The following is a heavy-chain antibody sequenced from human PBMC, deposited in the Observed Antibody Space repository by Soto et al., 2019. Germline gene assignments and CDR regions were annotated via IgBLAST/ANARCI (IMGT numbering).Heavy chain of an antibody. CDR3: AREDFGIDDYYYGMDV. Sequence: SETLSLTCTVSGGSISSGDYYWSWIRQPPGKGLEWIGYIYYSGSTYYNPSLKSRVTISVDTSKNQFSLKLSSVTAADTAVYYCAREDFGIDDYYYGMDVWGQGTTVTVSS. D-gene: IGHD3-3*01. V-gene: IGHV4-30-4*01. CDR2: IYYSGST. CDR1: GGSISSGDYY. J-gene: IGHJ6*02.